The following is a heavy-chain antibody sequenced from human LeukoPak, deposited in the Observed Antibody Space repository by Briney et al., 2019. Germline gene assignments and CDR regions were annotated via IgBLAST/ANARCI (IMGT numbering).Heavy chain of an antibody. CDR3: AREVGVTIFDY. J-gene: IGHJ4*02. CDR2: ISSNGGST. D-gene: IGHD3-3*01. Sequence: GESLRLSCAASGFTFSSYAMHWVRQAPGKGLEYVSAISSNGGSTYYANSVKGRFTISRDNSKNTLYLQMGSLRAEDMAVYYCAREVGVTIFDYWGQGTLVTVSS. V-gene: IGHV3-64*01. CDR1: GFTFSSYA.